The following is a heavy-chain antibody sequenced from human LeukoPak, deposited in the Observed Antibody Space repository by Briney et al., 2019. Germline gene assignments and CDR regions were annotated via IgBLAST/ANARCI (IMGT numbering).Heavy chain of an antibody. CDR2: IYSGGSK. V-gene: IGHV3-66*02. CDR3: ARSEVIAIFDY. Sequence: PGGSLRLSCAASGFTVSSYYMSWVRQAPGKGLEWVSIIYSGGSKYYYDSVEGRFIIYRDNSQNTVYLQMNSPRGEDTAVYYCARSEVIAIFDYWVQGTLVTVCS. CDR1: GFTVSSYY. D-gene: IGHD2-21*01. J-gene: IGHJ4*02.